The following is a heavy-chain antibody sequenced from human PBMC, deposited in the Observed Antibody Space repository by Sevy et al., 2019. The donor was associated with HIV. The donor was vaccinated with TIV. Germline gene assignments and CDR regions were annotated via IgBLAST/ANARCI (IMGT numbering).Heavy chain of an antibody. J-gene: IGHJ4*02. CDR3: TRDAGYSIAWSPSDY. CDR2: ISSAGSNK. CDR1: GLTFSSHA. Sequence: GGFLRLSCAASGLTFSSHAMHWVRQAPGKGLEWVAVISSAGSNKYYADSVKGRFTISRDNPKNKLYLQMNSLRPEDTAVYYCTRDAGYSIAWSPSDYWGQGTLVTVSS. V-gene: IGHV3-30-3*01. D-gene: IGHD6-19*01.